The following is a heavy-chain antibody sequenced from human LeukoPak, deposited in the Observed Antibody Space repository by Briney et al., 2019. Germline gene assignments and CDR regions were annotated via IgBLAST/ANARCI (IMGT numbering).Heavy chain of an antibody. D-gene: IGHD5-18*01. J-gene: IGHJ4*02. CDR1: GYTFTSYG. Sequence: ASVKVSCKASGYTFTSYGISWVRQAPGQGLEWMGWISAYNSNTNYAQKLQGRVTMTTDTSTSTAYMELRSLRSDDTAVYYCARAFLYSYGLFQFFDYWGQGTLCTVSS. CDR2: ISAYNSNT. V-gene: IGHV1-18*01. CDR3: ARAFLYSYGLFQFFDY.